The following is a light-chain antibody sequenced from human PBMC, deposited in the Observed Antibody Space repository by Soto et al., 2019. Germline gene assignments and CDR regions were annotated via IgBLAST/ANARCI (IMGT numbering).Light chain of an antibody. CDR3: QQSYRSPYT. Sequence: IQLTQSPSSLSASVGDRVTVTCRASQSINIYLNGYQQKPGKAPTLLIYGASSLQSGVPSRFSGGGSRTDFTLTISSLQTEDFATYYCQQSYRSPYTFGQGTKLEI. CDR1: QSINIY. V-gene: IGKV1-39*01. CDR2: GAS. J-gene: IGKJ2*01.